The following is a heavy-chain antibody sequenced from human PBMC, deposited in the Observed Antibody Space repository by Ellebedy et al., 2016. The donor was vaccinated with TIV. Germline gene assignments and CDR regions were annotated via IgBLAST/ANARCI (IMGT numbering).Heavy chain of an antibody. Sequence: GESLKISCAASGFTFSNYWMHWVRQAPGKGLVWVSRIISDGSTTSYADSVKGRFTISRDNARNTLYLQMNSLRAEDTAVYYCARGNYYGMDVWGQGTTVTVSS. CDR2: IISDGSTT. V-gene: IGHV3-74*01. CDR1: GFTFSNYW. CDR3: ARGNYYGMDV. J-gene: IGHJ6*02.